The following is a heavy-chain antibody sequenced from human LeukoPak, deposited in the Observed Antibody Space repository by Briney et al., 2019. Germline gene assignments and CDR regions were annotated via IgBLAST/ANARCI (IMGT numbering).Heavy chain of an antibody. Sequence: KTSETLSLTCTVSGDSIRSYYWSWIRQPPGEGLEWIGYIYYSGSTNYNPSLKSRVTISVDTSKNQFSLKPSSVTAADPAVYYCARVRVYPAAFDIWGQGTMVTVSS. CDR1: GDSIRSYY. CDR3: ARVRVYPAAFDI. J-gene: IGHJ3*02. D-gene: IGHD6-13*01. CDR2: IYYSGST. V-gene: IGHV4-59*01.